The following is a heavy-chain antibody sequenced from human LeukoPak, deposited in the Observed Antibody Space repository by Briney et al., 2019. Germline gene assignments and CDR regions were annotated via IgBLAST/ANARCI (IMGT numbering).Heavy chain of an antibody. V-gene: IGHV3-23*01. CDR3: AKEGVDYYDSSGYYYFDY. J-gene: IGHJ4*02. Sequence: GGSLRLSSAASGFTFSSYAMSWVRQAPGKGLEWVSAISGSGGSTYYADSEKGRFTISRDNSKNTLYLQMNSLRAEDTAVYYCAKEGVDYYDSSGYYYFDYWGQGTLVTVSS. CDR1: GFTFSSYA. CDR2: ISGSGGST. D-gene: IGHD3-22*01.